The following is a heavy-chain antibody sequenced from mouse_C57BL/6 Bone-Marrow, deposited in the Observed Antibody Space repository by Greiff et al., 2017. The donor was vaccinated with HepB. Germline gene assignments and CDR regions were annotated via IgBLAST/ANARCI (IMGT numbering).Heavy chain of an antibody. CDR2: IYPRSGNT. J-gene: IGHJ3*01. D-gene: IGHD2-12*01. CDR3: ARAGYYNFAY. CDR1: GYTFTSYG. Sequence: VKLMESGAELARPGASVKLSCKASGYTFTSYGISWVKQRTGQGLEWIGEIYPRSGNTYYNEKFKGKATLTADKSSSTAYMELRSLTSEDSAVYFCARAGYYNFAYWGQGTLVTVSA. V-gene: IGHV1-81*01.